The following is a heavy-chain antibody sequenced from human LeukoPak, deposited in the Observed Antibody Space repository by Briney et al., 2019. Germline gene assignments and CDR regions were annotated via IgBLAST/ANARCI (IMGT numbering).Heavy chain of an antibody. CDR2: IYSGGST. D-gene: IGHD2-15*01. Sequence: GGSLRLSCAASGFTVSSNYMSWVRQAPGKGLEWVSVIYSGGSTYYADSVKGRFTISRDNSKNTLYLQMNSLRAEDTAVYYRAPGHDSLHADYWGQGTLVTVSS. CDR3: APGHDSLHADY. V-gene: IGHV3-53*01. J-gene: IGHJ4*02. CDR1: GFTVSSNY.